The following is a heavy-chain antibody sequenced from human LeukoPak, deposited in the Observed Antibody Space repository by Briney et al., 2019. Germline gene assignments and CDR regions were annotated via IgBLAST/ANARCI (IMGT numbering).Heavy chain of an antibody. CDR3: ATHFYYDSSGYYNGDFDY. V-gene: IGHV1-69*01. CDR2: IIPLFVTA. J-gene: IGHJ4*02. Sequence: SSVKVSCKASGGTFISYAISWVRQAPGQGREWMGGIIPLFVTAYSPHTFQGRVTITPYESPTTAYMELSSLRSDDTAVYYCATHFYYDSSGYYNGDFDYWGQGTLVTVSS. CDR1: GGTFISYA. D-gene: IGHD3-22*01.